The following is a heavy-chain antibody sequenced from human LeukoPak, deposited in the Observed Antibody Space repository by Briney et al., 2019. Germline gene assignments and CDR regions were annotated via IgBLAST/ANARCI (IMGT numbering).Heavy chain of an antibody. CDR2: IYYIGST. CDR1: GGSISSSGYY. D-gene: IGHD6-13*01. Sequence: SETLSLTCTVSGGSISSSGYYWGWIRQPPGKGLEWIGSIYYIGSTYCNPSLKSRVTISVDTSKNQFSLKLSSVTAADTAVYYCARSKYSTQPTDYWGQGTLVTVSS. CDR3: ARSKYSTQPTDY. J-gene: IGHJ4*02. V-gene: IGHV4-39*01.